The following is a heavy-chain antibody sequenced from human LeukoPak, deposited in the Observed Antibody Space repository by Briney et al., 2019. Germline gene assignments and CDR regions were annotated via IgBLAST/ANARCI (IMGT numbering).Heavy chain of an antibody. V-gene: IGHV4-34*08. CDR2: INHSGST. D-gene: IGHD3-10*01. CDR3: APYGSGFSVDDF. J-gene: IGHJ4*02. CDR1: GGTFNNNH. Sequence: SETLSLTCAVYGGTFNNNHWSWIRQPPGMGLEWIGEINHSGSTNYNPSLKSRVTISVDKSKNQFSLRLSSVTAAGTAVYYCAPYGSGFSVDDFWGQGTLVTVSS.